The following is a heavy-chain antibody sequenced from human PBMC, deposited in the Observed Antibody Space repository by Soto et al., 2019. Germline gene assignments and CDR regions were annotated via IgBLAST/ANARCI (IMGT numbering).Heavy chain of an antibody. V-gene: IGHV4-4*07. CDR2: IYSSGSA. CDR1: GGSIYTYS. Sequence: SETLSLTCTVSGGSIYTYSWTWLRQPAGKGLEWIGHIYSSGSANYNPSLKSRVSMSVDTSKNQFSLKLNSVTAADTAAYYCANIVGAHDYWGQGALVTVSS. D-gene: IGHD1-26*01. CDR3: ANIVGAHDY. J-gene: IGHJ4*02.